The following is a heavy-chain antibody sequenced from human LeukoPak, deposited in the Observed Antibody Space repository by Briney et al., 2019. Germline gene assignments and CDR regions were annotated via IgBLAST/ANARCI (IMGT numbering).Heavy chain of an antibody. CDR3: ARVIGVTGRAFDY. Sequence: ASVKVSCKASGYTFTSYAMHWVRQAPGQGLEWMGWISAYNGNTNYAQKLQGRVTMTTDTSTSTAYMEMRSLRSDDTAVYYCARVIGVTGRAFDYWGQGTLVTVSS. J-gene: IGHJ4*02. CDR1: GYTFTSYA. V-gene: IGHV1-18*01. D-gene: IGHD6-19*01. CDR2: ISAYNGNT.